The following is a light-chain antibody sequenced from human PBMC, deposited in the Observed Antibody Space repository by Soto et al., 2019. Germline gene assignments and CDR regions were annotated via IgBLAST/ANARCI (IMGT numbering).Light chain of an antibody. CDR2: AAS. V-gene: IGKV1-9*01. CDR3: HQLERYPST. J-gene: IGKJ4*01. Sequence: IQLTQSPSSLSASVGDRVTITCRASQGINSFLAWYQQKPGKAPKLLIYAASTLQSGVPSRFSGSGSGTEFTPTLSSRQTEDFATYCCHQLERYPSTCGGGTKVEIK. CDR1: QGINSF.